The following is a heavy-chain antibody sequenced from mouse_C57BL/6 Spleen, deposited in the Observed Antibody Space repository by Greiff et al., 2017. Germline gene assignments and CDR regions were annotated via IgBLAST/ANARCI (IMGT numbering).Heavy chain of an antibody. Sequence: QVQLQQPGAELVMPGASVKLSCKASGYTFTSYWMHWVKQRPGQGLEWIGEIDPSDSYTNYNQKFKGKSTLTVDKSSSTAYMQLSSLTSEDSAVYYCALLDSSGYDYWGQGTTLTVSS. CDR3: ALLDSSGYDY. CDR1: GYTFTSYW. J-gene: IGHJ2*01. V-gene: IGHV1-69*01. D-gene: IGHD3-2*02. CDR2: IDPSDSYT.